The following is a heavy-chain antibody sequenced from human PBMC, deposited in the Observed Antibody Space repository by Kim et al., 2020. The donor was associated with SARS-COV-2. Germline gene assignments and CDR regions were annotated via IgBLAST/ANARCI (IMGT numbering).Heavy chain of an antibody. CDR2: IIPIFGTA. Sequence: SVKVSCKASGGTFSSYAISWVRQAPGQGLEWMGGIIPIFGTANYAQKFQGRVTITADESTSTAYMELSSLRSEDTAVYYCARLPAGGERRHDDYWGQGTLVTVSS. V-gene: IGHV1-69*13. D-gene: IGHD3-16*01. J-gene: IGHJ4*02. CDR3: ARLPAGGERRHDDY. CDR1: GGTFSSYA.